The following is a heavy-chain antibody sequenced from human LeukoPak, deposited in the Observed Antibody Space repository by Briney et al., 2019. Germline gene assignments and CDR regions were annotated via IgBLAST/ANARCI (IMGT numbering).Heavy chain of an antibody. J-gene: IGHJ6*02. CDR1: GGSISSSSYY. V-gene: IGHV4-39*02. D-gene: IGHD3-9*01. CDR2: IYYSGST. Sequence: SETLSLTCTVSGGSISSSSYYWGWIRQPPGKGLEWIGSIYYSGSTYYNPSLKSRVTISVDTSKNQFSLKLSSVTAADTAVYYCAREHSHRRYFDWSGRRYGMDVWGQGTLVTVSS. CDR3: AREHSHRRYFDWSGRRYGMDV.